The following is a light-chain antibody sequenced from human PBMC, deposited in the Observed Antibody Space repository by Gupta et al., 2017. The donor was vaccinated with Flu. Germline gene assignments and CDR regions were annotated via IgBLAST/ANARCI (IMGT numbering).Light chain of an antibody. CDR2: KAS. CDR3: QHYNTYSQT. V-gene: IGKV1-5*03. Sequence: DIQMTQSPSTLSASVGDRVTITCRASQSISNWLAWYQQEPGKAPKLLIYKASSLESGVPSRFSGSGSGTEFTLTIASLQPDDFATYYCQHYNTYSQTFGQGTKVEIK. J-gene: IGKJ1*01. CDR1: QSISNW.